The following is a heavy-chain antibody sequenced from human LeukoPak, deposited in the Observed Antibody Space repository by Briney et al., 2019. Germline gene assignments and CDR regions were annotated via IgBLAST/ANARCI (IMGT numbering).Heavy chain of an antibody. CDR2: IDDDFTT. V-gene: IGHV3-66*01. J-gene: IGHJ4*02. Sequence: GGSLRLSCTASGFTFSGKSMNWVRQAPGKGLEWVSLIDDDFTTKYADSVKGRFTISRDNAKNSLHLQMNSLRVEDTAIYYCVKVAKYYYGSETYYFFEQWGQGTPVTASS. CDR3: VKVAKYYYGSETYYFFEQ. CDR1: GFTFSGKS. D-gene: IGHD3-10*01.